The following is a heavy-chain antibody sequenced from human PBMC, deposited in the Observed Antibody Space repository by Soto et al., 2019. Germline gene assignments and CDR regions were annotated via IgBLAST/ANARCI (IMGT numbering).Heavy chain of an antibody. CDR1: GYTFNFYS. Sequence: QVQLVQSGAEVKRPGSSVKVSCKASGYTFNFYSINWVRQAPGLGLEWMGRVNPIVSMSNYAQRFQGRVTMTADKSTSTAYMERSGLRSEDTAIYYCATSYGSGYRAFDYWGQGALVTVSS. J-gene: IGHJ4*02. CDR2: VNPIVSMS. CDR3: ATSYGSGYRAFDY. D-gene: IGHD3-10*01. V-gene: IGHV1-69*04.